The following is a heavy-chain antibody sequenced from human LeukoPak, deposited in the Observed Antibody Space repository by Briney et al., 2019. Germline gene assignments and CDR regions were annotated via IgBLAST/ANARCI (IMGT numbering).Heavy chain of an antibody. D-gene: IGHD3-10*01. CDR2: ISYDGSNK. J-gene: IGHJ4*02. V-gene: IGHV3-30*18. Sequence: PGGSLRLSCAASGFTFSSYGLYWVRQAPGKGLEWVAVISYDGSNKYYADSGKGRFTVFRDNSKNTLYLQMTSLRAEGTAVYYCAKDGPELLWFGAFLYFDYWGQGTLVTVSS. CDR3: AKDGPELLWFGAFLYFDY. CDR1: GFTFSSYG.